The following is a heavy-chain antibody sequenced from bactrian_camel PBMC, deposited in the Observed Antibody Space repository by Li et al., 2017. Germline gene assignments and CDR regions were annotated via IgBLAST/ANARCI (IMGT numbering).Heavy chain of an antibody. V-gene: IGHV3S53*01. Sequence: HVQLVESGGGSVQAGGSLKLSCTYSGYTSFIDCMGWFRQAPGKEREGVAVIAGSGSPGYADSVKGRFTISKDNAKNTLYLQMNSLKPEDTAMYYCKTDQSPRNLQWRCRQRCQGEIWGQGTQVTVS. D-gene: IGHD2*01. J-gene: IGHJ4*01. CDR3: KTDQSPRNLQWRCRQRCQGEI. CDR2: IAGSGSP. CDR1: GYTSFIDC.